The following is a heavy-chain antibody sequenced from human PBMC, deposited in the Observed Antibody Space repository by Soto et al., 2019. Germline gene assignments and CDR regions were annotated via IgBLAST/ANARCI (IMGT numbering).Heavy chain of an antibody. D-gene: IGHD3-16*01. J-gene: IGHJ6*02. CDR1: GYTFTSYG. CDR3: ARDGGLGENYYYYGMGV. V-gene: IGHV1-18*01. Sequence: QVQLVQSGAEVKKPGASVKVSCKASGYTFTSYGISWVRQAPGQGLEWMGWISAYNGNTNYAQKLQGRVTMTTDTSTTTAYMELRNLRSDDTAVYYCARDGGLGENYYYYGMGVWGQGTTVTVSS. CDR2: ISAYNGNT.